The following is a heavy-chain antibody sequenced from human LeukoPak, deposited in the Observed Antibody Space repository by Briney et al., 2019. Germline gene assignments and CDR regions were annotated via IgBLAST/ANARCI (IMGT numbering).Heavy chain of an antibody. D-gene: IGHD6-13*01. CDR2: IYHSGST. CDR1: GGSLSSGGYY. CDR3: ANLRSSWRSGYYYYYMDV. J-gene: IGHJ6*03. V-gene: IGHV4-30-2*01. Sequence: SETLSLTCTVSGGSLSSGGYYWSWIRQPPGKGLEWIGYIYHSGSTYYNPSLKSRVTISVDRSKNQFSLKLSSVTAADTAVYYCANLRSSWRSGYYYYYMDVWGKGTTVTVSS.